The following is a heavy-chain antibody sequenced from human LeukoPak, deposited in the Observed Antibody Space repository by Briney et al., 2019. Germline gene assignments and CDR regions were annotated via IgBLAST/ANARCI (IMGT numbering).Heavy chain of an antibody. D-gene: IGHD2-15*01. Sequence: ASVKVSCKASGYTFTGYYMHWVRQAPGQGLEWMGWINPNSGGTNYAQKSQGRVTITRDTSASTAYMELSSLRSEDTAVYYCASSVVASIQFDYWGQGTLVTVSS. CDR2: INPNSGGT. CDR3: ASSVVASIQFDY. CDR1: GYTFTGYY. V-gene: IGHV1-2*02. J-gene: IGHJ4*02.